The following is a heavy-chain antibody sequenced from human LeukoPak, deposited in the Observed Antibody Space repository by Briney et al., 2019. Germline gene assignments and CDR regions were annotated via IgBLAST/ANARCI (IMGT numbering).Heavy chain of an antibody. CDR2: IYYSGST. D-gene: IGHD1-26*01. CDR3: ARLGDFPGGFDY. Sequence: SETLSLTCNVSGGTISSSSYYWGWIRQPPGKGLEWIGSIYYSGSTYYNPSLKSRVTISVDTSKNQFSLKLRSVTAADTAVYYCARLGDFPGGFDYWGQGTLVTVSS. V-gene: IGHV4-39*01. CDR1: GGTISSSSYY. J-gene: IGHJ4*02.